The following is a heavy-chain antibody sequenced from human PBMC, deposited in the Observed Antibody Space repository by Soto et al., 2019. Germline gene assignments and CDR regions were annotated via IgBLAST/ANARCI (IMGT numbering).Heavy chain of an antibody. CDR3: ARDLIVAGPDNYGMDV. D-gene: IGHD5-12*01. CDR1: GYSLRSNY. V-gene: IGHV1-2*02. CDR2: INPNSSGK. Sequence: QVQLVQSGAEVKKPGDSVKVSCKASGYSLRSNYVHWVRQAPGQGLEWMGWINPNSSGKVYAQKFPGRVSMTRDAYLTTAYMQLNRLTSDDTAVYYCARDLIVAGPDNYGMDVWGQGTTVTVSS. J-gene: IGHJ6*02.